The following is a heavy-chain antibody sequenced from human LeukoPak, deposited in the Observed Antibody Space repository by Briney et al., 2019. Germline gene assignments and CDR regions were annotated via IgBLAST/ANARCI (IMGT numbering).Heavy chain of an antibody. Sequence: PSQTLSLTCTVFGGSVSSGGYYWTWIRQHPGEGLEWIGYIYYNGNTYYNPSLKSRVTISGETSKNQFSLRLSSVTAADTAVYYCARTDDYGVQRHDYWGQGTLVTVSS. J-gene: IGHJ4*02. D-gene: IGHD4-17*01. V-gene: IGHV4-31*03. CDR3: ARTDDYGVQRHDY. CDR1: GGSVSSGGYY. CDR2: IYYNGNT.